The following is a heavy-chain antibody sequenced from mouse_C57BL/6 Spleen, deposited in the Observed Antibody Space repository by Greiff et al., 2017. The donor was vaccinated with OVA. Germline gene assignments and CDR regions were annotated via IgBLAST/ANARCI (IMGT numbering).Heavy chain of an antibody. CDR3: ARSHYYYGSSYDY. V-gene: IGHV1-76*01. CDR2: IYPGSGNT. D-gene: IGHD1-1*01. J-gene: IGHJ2*01. Sequence: VQLQQSGAELVRPGASVKLSCKASGYTFTDYYINWVKQRPGQGLEWIARIYPGSGNTYYNEKFKGKATLTAEKSSSTAYMQLSSLTSEDSAVYFCARSHYYYGSSYDYWGQGTTLTVSS. CDR1: GYTFTDYY.